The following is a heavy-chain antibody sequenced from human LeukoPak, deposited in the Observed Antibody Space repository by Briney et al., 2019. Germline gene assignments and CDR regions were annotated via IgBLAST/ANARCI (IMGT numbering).Heavy chain of an antibody. CDR1: GGTFSSYA. J-gene: IGHJ5*02. CDR3: ARVRSSDWYRYNWFDP. V-gene: IGHV1-8*02. D-gene: IGHD6-19*01. Sequence: ASVKVSCKASGGTFSSYAINWVRQATGQGLEWMGWMNPNSGNTGYAQKFQGRVTMTRNTSISTAYMELSSLRSEDTAVYYCARVRSSDWYRYNWFDPWGQGTLVTVSS. CDR2: MNPNSGNT.